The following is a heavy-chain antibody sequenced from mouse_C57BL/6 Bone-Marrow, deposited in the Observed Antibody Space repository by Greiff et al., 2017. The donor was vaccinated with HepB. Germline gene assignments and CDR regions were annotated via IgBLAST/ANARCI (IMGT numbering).Heavy chain of an antibody. CDR2: IYPRSGNT. CDR3: AREGTGFAY. Sequence: VKLVESGAELARPGASVKLSCKASGYTFTSYGISWVKQRTGQGLEWIGEIYPRSGNTYYNEKFKGKATLTADKSSSTAYMELRSLTSEDSAVYFCAREGTGFAYWGQGTLVTVSA. D-gene: IGHD4-1*01. J-gene: IGHJ3*01. V-gene: IGHV1-81*01. CDR1: GYTFTSYG.